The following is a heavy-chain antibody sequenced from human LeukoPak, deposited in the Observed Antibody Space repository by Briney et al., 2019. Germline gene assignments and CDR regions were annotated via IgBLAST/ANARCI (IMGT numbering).Heavy chain of an antibody. D-gene: IGHD3-3*01. CDR1: GFTVSSNY. CDR3: ARQYDFWSGYYPGPFDY. V-gene: IGHV3-66*04. CDR2: IYSGGST. Sequence: GGSLRLSCAASGFTVSSNYMSWVRQAPGKGLEWVSVIYSGGSTYYADSVKGRFTISRDNSKNTLYLQMNSLRAEDTAVYYCARQYDFWSGYYPGPFDYWGQGTLVTVSS. J-gene: IGHJ4*02.